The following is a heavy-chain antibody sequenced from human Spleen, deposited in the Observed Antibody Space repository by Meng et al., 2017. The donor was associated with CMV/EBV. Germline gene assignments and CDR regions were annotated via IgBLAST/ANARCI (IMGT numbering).Heavy chain of an antibody. V-gene: IGHV1-69*05. CDR3: ASFTSSGQYYFDY. D-gene: IGHD6-19*01. CDR2: IIPIFGTA. J-gene: IGHJ4*02. Sequence: SVKVSCKASGGTFSSYAISWVRQAPGQGLEWMGGIIPIFGTANYAQKFQGRVTITTDESTSTAYMELSSLRSEDTAVYYCASFTSSGQYYFDYWGQGTLVTVSS. CDR1: GGTFSSYA.